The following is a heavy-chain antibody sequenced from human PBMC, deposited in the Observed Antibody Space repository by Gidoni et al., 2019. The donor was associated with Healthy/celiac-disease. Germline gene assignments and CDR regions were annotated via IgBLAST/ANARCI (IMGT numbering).Heavy chain of an antibody. CDR3: AGGLGGPGFDI. Sequence: SCKASGGTFSSYTISWVRQAPGQGLEWMGRIIPILGIANYAQKFQGRVTITADKSTSTAYMELSSLRAEDTAVYYCAGGLGGPGFDIWGQGTMVTVSS. D-gene: IGHD3-16*01. J-gene: IGHJ3*02. CDR1: GGTFSSYT. CDR2: IIPILGIA. V-gene: IGHV1-69*02.